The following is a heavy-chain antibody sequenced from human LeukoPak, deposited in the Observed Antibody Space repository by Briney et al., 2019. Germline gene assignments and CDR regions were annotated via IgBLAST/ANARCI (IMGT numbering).Heavy chain of an antibody. CDR2: IYSGGNT. D-gene: IGHD1-1*01. CDR1: GFTVSSNY. Sequence: GGSLRLSCAASGFTVSSNYMSWGRQAPGKGLEWVSVIYSGGNTYYADSVEGRFTISRDNSKNTLYLQMNSLRAEDTAVYYCAKGAGEALVTTFVYWGEGALVTVSS. V-gene: IGHV3-66*01. J-gene: IGHJ4*02. CDR3: AKGAGEALVTTFVY.